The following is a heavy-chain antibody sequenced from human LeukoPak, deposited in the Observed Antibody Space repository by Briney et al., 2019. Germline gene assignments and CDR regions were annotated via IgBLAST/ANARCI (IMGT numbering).Heavy chain of an antibody. D-gene: IGHD1-14*01. CDR1: GFTFSSYA. J-gene: IGHJ4*02. CDR3: ARASEVSFDY. Sequence: PGGSLRLSCAASGFTFSSYAMHWVRQAPGEGLEWVAVISYDGSNKYYADSVKGRFTISRDNSKNTLYLQMNSLRAEDTAVYYCARASEVSFDYWGQGTLVTVSS. V-gene: IGHV3-30-3*01. CDR2: ISYDGSNK.